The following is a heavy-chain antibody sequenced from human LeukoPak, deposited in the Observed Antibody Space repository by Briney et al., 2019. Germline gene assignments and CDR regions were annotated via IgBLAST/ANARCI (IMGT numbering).Heavy chain of an antibody. CDR2: IYGGGAT. Sequence: GGSLRLSCAASELIVSSDYLAWVRQAPGKGLEWISVIYGGGATYYADSVRGRFTISRDNSKNELFLQMNSLRVEDTAVYHCARLLPASRHYFDYWGQGTLVTVSS. V-gene: IGHV3-53*01. CDR1: ELIVSSDY. CDR3: ARLLPASRHYFDY. J-gene: IGHJ4*02. D-gene: IGHD6-6*01.